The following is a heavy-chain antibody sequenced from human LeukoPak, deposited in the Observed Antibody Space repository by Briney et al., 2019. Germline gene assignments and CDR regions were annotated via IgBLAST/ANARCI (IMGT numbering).Heavy chain of an antibody. J-gene: IGHJ4*02. V-gene: IGHV3-23*01. CDR2: ISGSGGST. CDR1: GFTFSSYA. CDR3: ARGVPYDSWSGPHYSDY. D-gene: IGHD3-3*01. Sequence: GGSLRLSCAASGFTFSSYAMSWVRQAPGKGLEWVSAISGSGGSTYYADSVKGRFTISRDNSKNTPYLQMNSLRAEDTAVYYCARGVPYDSWSGPHYSDYWGQGTLVTVSS.